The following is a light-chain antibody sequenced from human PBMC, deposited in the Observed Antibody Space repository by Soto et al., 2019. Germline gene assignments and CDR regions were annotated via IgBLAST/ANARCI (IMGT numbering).Light chain of an antibody. V-gene: IGKV3-20*01. J-gene: IGKJ1*01. Sequence: ESVLTQSPGTLSLSPGERATRSCRASQSVSSSYLAWYQQKPGQAPRPLIYGASSRAICIPDRFSGSWSGTDFTLTISRLEPEYFAVYYCQQYGSSPWSFGQGTKVEIK. CDR2: GAS. CDR1: QSVSSSY. CDR3: QQYGSSPWS.